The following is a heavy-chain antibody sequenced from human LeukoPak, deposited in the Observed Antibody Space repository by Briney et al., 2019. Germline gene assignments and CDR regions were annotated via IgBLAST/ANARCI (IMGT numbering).Heavy chain of an antibody. CDR1: GFTFSDYS. Sequence: GGSLRLSCAASGFTFSDYSMNWVRQAPGKGLEWVSYISGSSNFMYYADSVKGRFTISRDNAKSSLYLQMNSLRAEDTAVYYCARDSSRYGDYEIPYFDYWGQGTLVTVSS. V-gene: IGHV3-21*05. CDR2: ISGSSNFM. CDR3: ARDSSRYGDYEIPYFDY. D-gene: IGHD4-17*01. J-gene: IGHJ4*02.